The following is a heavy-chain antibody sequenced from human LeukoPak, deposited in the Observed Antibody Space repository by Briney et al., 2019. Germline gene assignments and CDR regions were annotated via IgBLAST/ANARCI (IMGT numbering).Heavy chain of an antibody. CDR3: ARYYDGSGSPRYDP. Sequence: SETLSLTCTVSGDSISSGYYWGWIRQPPGRGLEWIGSIHHSGSSYYNPSLKSRVTISVDTSKNQFSLKLSSVTAADTAVHYCARYYDGSGSPRYDPWGQGTLVTVSS. D-gene: IGHD3-22*01. CDR1: GDSISSGYY. V-gene: IGHV4-38-2*02. J-gene: IGHJ5*02. CDR2: IHHSGSS.